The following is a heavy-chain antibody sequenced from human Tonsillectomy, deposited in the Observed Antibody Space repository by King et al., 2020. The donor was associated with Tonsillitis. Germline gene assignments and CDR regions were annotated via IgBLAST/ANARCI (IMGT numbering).Heavy chain of an antibody. Sequence: VQLVESGGGLVQPGVSLRLSCAASGFTSSNYGMNWVRQAPGKGLDWVLGISGSGGTTYHADSVKGRFTISRDSSKKMLYLQMNSLSAEDTAVYYCAKDFCRESPGHFDYWGQGTLVTVSS. CDR2: ISGSGGTT. D-gene: IGHD3-3*01. V-gene: IGHV3-23*04. J-gene: IGHJ4*02. CDR3: AKDFCRESPGHFDY. CDR1: GFTSSNYG.